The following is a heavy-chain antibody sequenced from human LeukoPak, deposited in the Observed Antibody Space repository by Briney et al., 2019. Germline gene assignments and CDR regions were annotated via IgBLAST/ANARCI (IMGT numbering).Heavy chain of an antibody. J-gene: IGHJ6*03. V-gene: IGHV4-59*01. CDR1: GGSISSSY. Sequence: SETLSLTCTVSGGSISSSYWSWIRQPPGKGLEWIGYNYYSGSTNYNPSLKSRVTISVDTSKNQFSLKLSSVTAADTAVYYCARTSGSYSHYYYYMDVWGKGTTVTVSS. D-gene: IGHD3-10*01. CDR2: NYYSGST. CDR3: ARTSGSYSHYYYYMDV.